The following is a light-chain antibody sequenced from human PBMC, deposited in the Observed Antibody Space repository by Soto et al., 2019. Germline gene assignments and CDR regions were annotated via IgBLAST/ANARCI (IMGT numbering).Light chain of an antibody. V-gene: IGLV3-21*04. J-gene: IGLJ1*01. CDR2: YDS. Sequence: SYELTQPPSVSVAPGKTARITCGGNNIGSKSVHWYQQKPGQAPVLVIYYDSDRPSGIPERVSGSNSGNTATLTISRGEAGDEADYYCQVWDSSSDHYVFGTGTKLTVL. CDR3: QVWDSSSDHYV. CDR1: NIGSKS.